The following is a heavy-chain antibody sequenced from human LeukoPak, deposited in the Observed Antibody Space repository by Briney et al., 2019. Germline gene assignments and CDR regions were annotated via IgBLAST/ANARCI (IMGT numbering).Heavy chain of an antibody. Sequence: ASVKVSCKASGYTFTSYGISWVRQAPGQGLGWMGWISAYNGNTNYAQKLQGRVTMTTDTSTSTAYMELRSLRSDDTAVYYCARRGALDDYVDYVGSYWGQGTLVTVSS. V-gene: IGHV1-18*01. CDR1: GYTFTSYG. J-gene: IGHJ4*02. D-gene: IGHD4-17*01. CDR3: ARRGALDDYVDYVGSY. CDR2: ISAYNGNT.